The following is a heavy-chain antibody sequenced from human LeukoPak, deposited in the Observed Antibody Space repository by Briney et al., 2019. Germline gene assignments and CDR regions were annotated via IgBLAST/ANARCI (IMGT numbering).Heavy chain of an antibody. Sequence: SETLSLTCTVSGGSISSYYWSWIRQPPGKGLEWIGYIYYSGSTSYNPSLKSRVTTSVDTSKNQFSLKLSSVTAADTAVYYCARVGYYYGSGRFYYYYYMDVWGKGTTVTVSS. CDR3: ARVGYYYGSGRFYYYYYMDV. J-gene: IGHJ6*03. CDR2: IYYSGST. V-gene: IGHV4-59*01. D-gene: IGHD3-10*01. CDR1: GGSISSYY.